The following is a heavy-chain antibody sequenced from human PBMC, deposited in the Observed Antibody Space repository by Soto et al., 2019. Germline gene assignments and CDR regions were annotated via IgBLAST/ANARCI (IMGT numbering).Heavy chain of an antibody. CDR3: ARDLRVGANSDACDV. J-gene: IGHJ3*01. CDR2: VNAHNHIT. CDR1: GDSFDSFG. D-gene: IGHD1-26*01. Sequence: ASVKVSCKASGDSFDSFGISWVRQAPGQGLEWMGRVNAHNHITKYAQKFQGRVTITRDTSTSTDYLEVRSLRSDDTAVYYCARDLRVGANSDACDVWGQGTMVTVSS. V-gene: IGHV1-18*01.